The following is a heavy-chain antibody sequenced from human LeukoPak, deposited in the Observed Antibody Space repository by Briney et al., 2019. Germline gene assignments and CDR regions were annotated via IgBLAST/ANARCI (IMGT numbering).Heavy chain of an antibody. CDR3: ASDRGYSYGYYMDV. D-gene: IGHD5-18*01. CDR2: ISSSSSYI. CDR1: GFTFSSYS. V-gene: IGHV3-21*01. J-gene: IGHJ6*03. Sequence: GGSLRLSCAPSGFTFSSYSMNWVRQAPGKGLEWVSPISSSSSYIYYADSVKGRFTLSRDNAKHSLYLQMNSLRAEDTAVYYCASDRGYSYGYYMDVWGKGTTVTVSS.